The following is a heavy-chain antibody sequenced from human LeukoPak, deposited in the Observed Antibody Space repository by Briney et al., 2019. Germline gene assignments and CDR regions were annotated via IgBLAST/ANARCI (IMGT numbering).Heavy chain of an antibody. Sequence: PGGSLRLSCAASGFTFSSYEMNWVRQAPGKGLEWVSYISSSGSTIYYADSVKGRFTISRDNAKNSLYLQVNSLRAEDTAVYYCARDVLVRGPPDYWGQGTLVTVSS. CDR3: ARDVLVRGPPDY. D-gene: IGHD3-10*01. J-gene: IGHJ4*02. CDR2: ISSSGSTI. CDR1: GFTFSSYE. V-gene: IGHV3-48*03.